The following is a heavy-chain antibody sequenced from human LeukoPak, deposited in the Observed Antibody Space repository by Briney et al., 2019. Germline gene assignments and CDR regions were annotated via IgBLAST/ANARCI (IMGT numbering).Heavy chain of an antibody. CDR3: ARADSSGYDYFDY. J-gene: IGHJ4*02. CDR1: GGSISSSNW. V-gene: IGHV4-4*02. D-gene: IGHD3-22*01. CDR2: IYHSGST. Sequence: PSGTLSLTCAVSGGSISSSNWWSWVRQPPGKGLEWIGEIYHSGSTNYNPSLKSRVTISVDKSKNQFSLKLSSVTAADTAVYYCARADSSGYDYFDYWGQGTLVTVSS.